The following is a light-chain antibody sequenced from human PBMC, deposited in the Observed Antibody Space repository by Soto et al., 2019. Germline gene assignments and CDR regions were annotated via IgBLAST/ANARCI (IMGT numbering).Light chain of an antibody. J-gene: IGLJ2*01. CDR1: SSDVGAYKY. Sequence: QSVLTQPASVSGSPGQSITISCTGTSSDVGAYKYVSWYQQHPGKAPKLMIFDVSDRPSGVSNRFSGSKSGNTASLTISGLQAEDEADYYCSSYTTSNTLEVFGGGTKLTVL. V-gene: IGLV2-14*01. CDR2: DVS. CDR3: SSYTTSNTLEV.